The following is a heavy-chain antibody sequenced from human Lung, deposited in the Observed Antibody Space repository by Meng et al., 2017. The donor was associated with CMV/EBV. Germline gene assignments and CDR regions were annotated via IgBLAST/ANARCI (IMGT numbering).Heavy chain of an antibody. J-gene: IGHJ6*02. Sequence: LTXAASGFTFSSYSMNWVRQAPGKGLEWVANIKEDGTENNYADSVKGRFTISRDNAKNSLYLQMNSLRAEDTAVYYCARDQPGGYCSDFCYYGMDVWGQGXTVTVSS. D-gene: IGHD2-2*03. CDR2: IKEDGTEN. CDR1: GFTFSSYS. V-gene: IGHV3-7*01. CDR3: ARDQPGGYCSDFCYYGMDV.